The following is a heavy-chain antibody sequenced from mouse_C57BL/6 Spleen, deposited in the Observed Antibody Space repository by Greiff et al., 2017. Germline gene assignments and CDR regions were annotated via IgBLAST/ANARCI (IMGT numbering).Heavy chain of an antibody. V-gene: IGHV1-9*01. D-gene: IGHD4-1*01. Sequence: VHLVQSGAELMKPGASVKLSCKATGYTFTGYWIEWVKQSPGHGLEWIGEILPGSGSTNYNQKFKGKTTFTADTSSDTAYMQLSSLTTEDSAIYYCAGARELGFFDYWGQGTPLTVSS. CDR1: GYTFTGYW. CDR3: AGARELGFFDY. J-gene: IGHJ2*01. CDR2: ILPGSGST.